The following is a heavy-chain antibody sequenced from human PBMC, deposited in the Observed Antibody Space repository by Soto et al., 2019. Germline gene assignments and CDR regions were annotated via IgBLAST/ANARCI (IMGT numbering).Heavy chain of an antibody. Sequence: QVQLVQSGAEVKKPGSSVKVSCKASGGTFSKYPISWVRQAPGQGLEWMGRIIPVFGIANYAQKFQGRVTITADNSTNTAYMELSSLRSEDTAVHYCAAEYSNIWFRIGYWGQGTLVTVSS. J-gene: IGHJ4*02. D-gene: IGHD6-6*01. CDR1: GGTFSKYP. V-gene: IGHV1-69*02. CDR3: AAEYSNIWFRIGY. CDR2: IIPVFGIA.